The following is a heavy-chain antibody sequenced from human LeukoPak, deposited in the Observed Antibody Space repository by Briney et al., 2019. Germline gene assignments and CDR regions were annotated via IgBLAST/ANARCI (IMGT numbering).Heavy chain of an antibody. CDR3: ARDRSGYANDAFDF. Sequence: PGGSLRLSCAASGFTFSSYSMNWVRQAPGKGLGWVAVLSYGGTNKYYADSVKGRFTISRDNSKNTMFLQMNSLRAEDTAVYHCARDRSGYANDAFDFWGQGTMVTVSS. J-gene: IGHJ3*01. CDR1: GFTFSSYS. CDR2: LSYGGTNK. D-gene: IGHD3-3*01. V-gene: IGHV3-30*03.